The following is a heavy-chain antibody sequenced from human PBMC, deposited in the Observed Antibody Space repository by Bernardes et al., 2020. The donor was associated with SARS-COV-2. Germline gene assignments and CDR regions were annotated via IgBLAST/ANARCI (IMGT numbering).Heavy chain of an antibody. V-gene: IGHV2-70*11. CDR3: ARIRQVTGTVDWFDP. J-gene: IGHJ5*02. Sequence: SGPTLVKPTQTLTLTCTFSGFSLSTSGLCVSWIRQPPGKALAWLARIDWNDDKYYSTSLKTRLTISKDTSKNQVVLKMTNMDPVDTATYFCARIRQVTGTVDWFDPWGQGTLVTGSS. CDR1: GFSLSTSGLC. CDR2: IDWNDDK. D-gene: IGHD1-20*01.